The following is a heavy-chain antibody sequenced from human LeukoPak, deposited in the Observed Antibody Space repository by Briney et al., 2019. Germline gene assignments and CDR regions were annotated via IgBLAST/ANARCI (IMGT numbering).Heavy chain of an antibody. D-gene: IGHD3-22*01. CDR3: ARYPSGGGYYVKYFQH. CDR1: GLTFDDYG. Sequence: GGSLRLSCAASGLTFDDYGMSWVRQAPGKGLEWVSGINWNGGSTGYADSVKGRFTISRDNAKNSLYLQMNSLRAEDTALYYCARYPSGGGYYVKYFQHWGQGTLVTVSS. V-gene: IGHV3-20*04. CDR2: INWNGGST. J-gene: IGHJ1*01.